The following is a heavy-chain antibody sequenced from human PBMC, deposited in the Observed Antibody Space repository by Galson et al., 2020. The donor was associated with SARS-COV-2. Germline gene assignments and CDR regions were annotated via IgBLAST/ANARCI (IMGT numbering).Heavy chain of an antibody. D-gene: IGHD3-22*01. J-gene: IGHJ4*02. CDR2: IYWDDDE. Sequence: SGPTLVKPTQTLTLTCTFSGFLLSSSGVGVGWIRQPPGKALEWLALIYWDDDEHYSPSLKSRLTITKATSKNQVVLTMTNMDPVDTGTYFCAHVLYFESSGYWGFDYWGQGTRVIVSS. V-gene: IGHV2-5*02. CDR1: GFLLSSSGVG. CDR3: AHVLYFESSGYWGFDY.